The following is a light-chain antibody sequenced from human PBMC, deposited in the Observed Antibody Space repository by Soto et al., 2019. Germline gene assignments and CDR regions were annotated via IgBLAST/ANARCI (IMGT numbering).Light chain of an antibody. V-gene: IGKV3-20*01. Sequence: EIVLTQSPGTLSVSPGERATLSCRASQSVGSSYLAWYQQKPGQAPRRLIFGASNRATGIPERFGGSGSGTDFTLTIYRLEPEDVAVYYCQQYATSLWSFGQGTRVEIK. CDR2: GAS. CDR3: QQYATSLWS. CDR1: QSVGSSY. J-gene: IGKJ1*01.